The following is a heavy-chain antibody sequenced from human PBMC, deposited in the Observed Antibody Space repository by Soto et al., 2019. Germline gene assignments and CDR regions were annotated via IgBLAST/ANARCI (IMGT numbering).Heavy chain of an antibody. CDR2: IYYSGST. V-gene: IGHV4-59*08. CDR3: ARHWRATKYYFDY. J-gene: IGHJ4*02. D-gene: IGHD1-26*01. Sequence: SETLSLTCTVSGGSISSYYWSWIRQPPGKGLEWIGYIYYSGSTNYNPSLKSRVTISVDTSKNQFSLKLSSVTAADTAVYYCARHWRATKYYFDYWGQGTLVTVSS. CDR1: GGSISSYY.